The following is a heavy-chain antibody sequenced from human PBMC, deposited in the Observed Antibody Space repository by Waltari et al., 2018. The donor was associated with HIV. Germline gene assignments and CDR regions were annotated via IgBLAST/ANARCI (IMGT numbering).Heavy chain of an antibody. CDR2: ISYDGIKK. V-gene: IGHV3-30*18. Sequence: GGGVVQPGRSLRLSCAASGFTFSTYGMHWVRQAPGKGLEWVSVISYDGIKKYYADSVKGRFTISRDNSKNTLYLQMNSLRAEDTAVYYCAKGPDCSGDTCYGPHDCWGQGTLVTVSS. CDR1: GFTFSTYG. J-gene: IGHJ4*02. D-gene: IGHD2-15*01. CDR3: AKGPDCSGDTCYGPHDC.